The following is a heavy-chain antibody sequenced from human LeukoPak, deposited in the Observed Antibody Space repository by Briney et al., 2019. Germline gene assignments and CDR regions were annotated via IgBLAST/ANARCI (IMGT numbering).Heavy chain of an antibody. CDR1: GYTFTGYY. J-gene: IGHJ6*02. CDR3: AATLGYCSSTSCYEAFPTNYYYYGMDV. CDR2: INPNSGGT. Sequence: ASVKVSCKASGYTFTGYYMHWVRQAPGQGLEWMGWINPNSGGTNYAQKFQGRVTMTRDTSISTAYMELSRLRSDDTAVYYCAATLGYCSSTSCYEAFPTNYYYYGMDVWGQGTTVTVSS. V-gene: IGHV1-2*02. D-gene: IGHD2-2*01.